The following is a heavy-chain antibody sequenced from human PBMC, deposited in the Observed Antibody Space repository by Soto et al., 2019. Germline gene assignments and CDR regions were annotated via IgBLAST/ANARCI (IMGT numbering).Heavy chain of an antibody. CDR1: GGSISSYY. CDR2: IYYSGST. J-gene: IGHJ6*03. D-gene: IGHD6-13*01. CDR3: ARLLAAAADYYYYYMDV. Sequence: PSETLSLTCTVSGGSISSYYWSWIRQHPGKGLEWIGYIYYSGSTNYNPSLKSRVTISVDTSKNQFSLKLSSVTAADTAVYYCARLLAAAADYYYYYMDVWGKGTTVTVSS. V-gene: IGHV4-59*08.